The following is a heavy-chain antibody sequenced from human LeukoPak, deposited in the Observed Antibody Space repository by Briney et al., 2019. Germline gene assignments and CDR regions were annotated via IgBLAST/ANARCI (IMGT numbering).Heavy chain of an antibody. CDR2: MNPNSGNT. V-gene: IGHV1-8*01. J-gene: IGHJ4*02. CDR3: ARDYSSGWLRYFDY. CDR1: GYTFTSYD. D-gene: IGHD6-19*01. Sequence: ASVKVSCKASGYTFTSYDINWVRQATGQGLEWMGWMNPNSGNTGYAQKFQGRVTMTRNTSISTAYMELSSLRSEDTAVYYCARDYSSGWLRYFDYWGQGTLVTVSS.